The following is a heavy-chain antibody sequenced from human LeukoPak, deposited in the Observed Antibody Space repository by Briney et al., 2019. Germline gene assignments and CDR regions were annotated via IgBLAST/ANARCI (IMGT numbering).Heavy chain of an antibody. CDR3: ARERESSGNSWIRYYFDY. D-gene: IGHD4-23*01. CDR2: ISYDGSNK. V-gene: IGHV3-30-3*01. J-gene: IGHJ4*02. Sequence: GGSLRLSCAASGFTFSSYAMHWVRQAPGKGLEWVAVISYDGSNKYYADSVKGRFTISRDNSKNTLYVQMNSLRAEDTAVYYCARERESSGNSWIRYYFDYWGQGTLVTVSS. CDR1: GFTFSSYA.